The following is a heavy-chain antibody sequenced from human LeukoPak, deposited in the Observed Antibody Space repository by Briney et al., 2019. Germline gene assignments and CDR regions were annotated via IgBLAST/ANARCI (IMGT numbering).Heavy chain of an antibody. D-gene: IGHD4-17*01. CDR2: IYYSGST. CDR1: GGSISSYY. CDR3: ARSSDYSPEFDP. J-gene: IGHJ5*02. Sequence: SETLSLTCTVSGGSISSYYWSWIRQPPGKGLEWIGYIYYSGSTNYNPSLKSRVTISVDTSKNQFSLKLSSVTAADTAVYYCARSSDYSPEFDPWGQGTLVTVSS. V-gene: IGHV4-59*08.